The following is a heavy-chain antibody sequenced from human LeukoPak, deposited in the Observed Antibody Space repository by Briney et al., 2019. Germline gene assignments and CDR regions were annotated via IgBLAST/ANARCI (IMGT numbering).Heavy chain of an antibody. J-gene: IGHJ4*02. Sequence: PGRSLRLSCEASGFSFGSYGMHWVRQAPGKGLEWVSLISYDGKNIYYADSVKGRFTISRDNSQNTLYLQINSLRAEDTAVYCCTSYDILAGYHSPFDYWGQGTLVTVSS. CDR3: TSYDILAGYHSPFDY. V-gene: IGHV3-30*03. CDR1: GFSFGSYG. CDR2: ISYDGKNI. D-gene: IGHD3-9*01.